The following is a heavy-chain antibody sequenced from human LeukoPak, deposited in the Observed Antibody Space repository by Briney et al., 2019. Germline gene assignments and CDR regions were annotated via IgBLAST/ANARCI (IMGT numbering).Heavy chain of an antibody. CDR2: INPNSGGT. CDR3: ASVGENYGSGGDYFDY. CDR1: GYTFTGYY. Sequence: ASVNVSCKASGYTFTGYYMHWVRQAPGQGLEWMGWINPNSGGTNYAQKFQGRVTLTRDTSISAAYMGMSRMRSDDTPVYYCASVGENYGSGGDYFDYWGQGTLVTVSS. V-gene: IGHV1-2*02. D-gene: IGHD3-10*01. J-gene: IGHJ4*02.